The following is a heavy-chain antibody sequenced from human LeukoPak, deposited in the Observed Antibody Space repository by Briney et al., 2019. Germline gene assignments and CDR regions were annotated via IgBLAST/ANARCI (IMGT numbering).Heavy chain of an antibody. CDR3: ARDPYPNSVVGAIFDY. CDR2: ISSSSSYI. CDR1: GFTSSSYS. J-gene: IGHJ4*02. D-gene: IGHD1-26*01. V-gene: IGHV3-21*01. Sequence: GGSLRLSCAASGFTSSSYSMNWVRQAPGKGLEWVSSISSSSSYIYYADSVKGRFTISRDNAKNSLYLQMNSLRAEDTAVYYCARDPYPNSVVGAIFDYWGQGTLVTVSS.